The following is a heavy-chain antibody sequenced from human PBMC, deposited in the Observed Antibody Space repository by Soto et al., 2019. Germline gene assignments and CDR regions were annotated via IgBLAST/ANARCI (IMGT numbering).Heavy chain of an antibody. CDR2: LLPIFGTA. D-gene: IGHD2-15*01. J-gene: IGHJ5*02. CDR3: AREPGYSFPRGVVVVAATKYNWFDP. Sequence: ASVKLSCKASGGTFSSYAISCVRQAPGQGREWFVGLLPIFGTANYAQKFQGRVTITADESTSTAYMELSSLRSEDTAVYYCAREPGYSFPRGVVVVAATKYNWFDPWGQGTLVTVSS. V-gene: IGHV1-69*13. CDR1: GGTFSSYA.